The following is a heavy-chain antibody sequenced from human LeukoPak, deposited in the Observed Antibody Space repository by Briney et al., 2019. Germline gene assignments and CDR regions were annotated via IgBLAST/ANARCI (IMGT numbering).Heavy chain of an antibody. J-gene: IGHJ4*02. CDR2: INSDGSTI. V-gene: IGHV3-74*01. Sequence: GGSLRLSCAASGFTFSSYWVRWVRHARGKGMEWVARINSDGSTINHADSVRGRFTISRDNAENTLYLQMSSLRAEDTAIYFCARAAYYRFDYWGQGTLVTVSS. D-gene: IGHD1-26*01. CDR3: ARAAYYRFDY. CDR1: GFTFSSYW.